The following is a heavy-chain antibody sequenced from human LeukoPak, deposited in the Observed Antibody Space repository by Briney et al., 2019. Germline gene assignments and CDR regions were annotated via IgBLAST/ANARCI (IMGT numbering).Heavy chain of an antibody. D-gene: IGHD3-22*01. V-gene: IGHV1-69*04. J-gene: IGHJ4*02. CDR1: GYTFTDYY. CDR3: ARVGRYYYDSSGYYDY. CDR2: IIPILGIA. Sequence: SVKVSCKASGYTFTDYYMHWVRQAPGQGLEWMGRIIPILGIANYAQKFQGRVTITADKSTSTAYMELSSLRSEDTAVYYCARVGRYYYDSSGYYDYWGQGTLVTVSS.